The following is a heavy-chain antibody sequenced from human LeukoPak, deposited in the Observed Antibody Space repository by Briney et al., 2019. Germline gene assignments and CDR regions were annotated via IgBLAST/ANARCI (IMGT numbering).Heavy chain of an antibody. CDR2: ISSSSTYI. V-gene: IGHV3-21*01. CDR3: AREYSSSWYYFDY. Sequence: GGSLRLSCAASGFTFSTYSMNWVRQAPGKGLEWVSSISSSSTYIYYADSVKGRFTISRDNAKNSLFLQMNSLRAEDTAVYYCAREYSSSWYYFDYWGQGTLVTVSS. CDR1: GFTFSTYS. J-gene: IGHJ4*02. D-gene: IGHD6-13*01.